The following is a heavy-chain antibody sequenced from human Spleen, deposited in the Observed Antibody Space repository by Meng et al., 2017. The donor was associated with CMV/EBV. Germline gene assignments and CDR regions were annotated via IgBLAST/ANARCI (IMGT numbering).Heavy chain of an antibody. CDR2: IYYSGST. Sequence: QLRLQETGPGLVKPSETLSLTCTVSGGSISSSSYYWGWIRQPPGKGLEWIGSIYYSGSTYYNPSLKSRVTISVDTSKNQFSLKLSSVTAADTAVYYCARGGYYDSSGAPRFDYWGQGTLVTVSS. CDR1: GGSISSSSYY. J-gene: IGHJ4*02. V-gene: IGHV4-39*07. D-gene: IGHD3-22*01. CDR3: ARGGYYDSSGAPRFDY.